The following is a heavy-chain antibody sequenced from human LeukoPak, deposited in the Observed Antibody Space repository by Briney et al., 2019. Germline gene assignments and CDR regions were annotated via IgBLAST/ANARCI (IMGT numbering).Heavy chain of an antibody. V-gene: IGHV4-34*01. J-gene: IGHJ3*02. CDR3: ARGRRTIFGVVTKRPHGAFDI. CDR1: GGSCSGYY. Sequence: PSETLSLTCAVYGGSCSGYYWSWIRQPPGKGLEWIGEINHSGSTNYNPSLKSRVTISVDTSKNQFSLKLSSVTAADTAVYYCARGRRTIFGVVTKRPHGAFDIWGQGTMVTVSS. D-gene: IGHD3-3*01. CDR2: INHSGST.